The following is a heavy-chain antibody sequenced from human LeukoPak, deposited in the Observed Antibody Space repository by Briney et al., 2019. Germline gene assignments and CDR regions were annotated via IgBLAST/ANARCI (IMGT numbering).Heavy chain of an antibody. CDR3: ARGEGHFYGSGSFVGFNS. Sequence: ASVKVSCKTSGYTFTSYTIHWVRQAPGQRSEWMGWINADNGNTKYSQKFQGRVTITRDTSATTAYMELSSLRSEDTALYYCARGEGHFYGSGSFVGFNSWGQGTLVTVSS. D-gene: IGHD3-10*01. CDR2: INADNGNT. V-gene: IGHV1-3*01. CDR1: GYTFTSYT. J-gene: IGHJ4*02.